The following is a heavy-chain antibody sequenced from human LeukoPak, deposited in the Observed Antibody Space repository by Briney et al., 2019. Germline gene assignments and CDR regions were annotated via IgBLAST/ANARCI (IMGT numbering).Heavy chain of an antibody. Sequence: ASVKVSCKASGYTFTGYYIHWVRQAPGEGLEWMGWINPNTGGTNYAQKFQGRVTMIRDTSISTAYMELSRLRSDDTAVYYCARVDRPYSSSVGYWGQGTLVTVSS. V-gene: IGHV1-2*02. D-gene: IGHD6-19*01. CDR1: GYTFTGYY. J-gene: IGHJ4*02. CDR3: ARVDRPYSSSVGY. CDR2: INPNTGGT.